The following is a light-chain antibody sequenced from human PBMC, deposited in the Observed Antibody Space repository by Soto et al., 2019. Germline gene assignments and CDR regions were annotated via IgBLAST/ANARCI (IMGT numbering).Light chain of an antibody. CDR2: DAC. Sequence: ELVLTQSPPTLSVSPGERATLSCRPSQSVGSQLAWYQQRPGQDPRLLIYDACHRATDLPARFSGRGFGPECSLTIGSLQSEDFAVYSCQQYGDLPGAFGGVTVVYI. J-gene: IGKJ4*01. CDR1: QSVGSQ. CDR3: QQYGDLPGA. V-gene: IGKV3D-15*01.